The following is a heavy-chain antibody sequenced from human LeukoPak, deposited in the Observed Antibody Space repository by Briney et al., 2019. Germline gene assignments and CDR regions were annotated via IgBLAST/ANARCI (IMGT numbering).Heavy chain of an antibody. D-gene: IGHD1-26*01. CDR3: AKVTPDIVGATTEDY. Sequence: GGSLRLSCAASGFTFSSYSMNWVRQAPGKGLEWVSSISSSSSYIYYADSVKGRFTISRDNAKNSLYLQMNSLRAEDTAVYYCAKVTPDIVGATTEDYWGQGTLVTVSS. CDR1: GFTFSSYS. CDR2: ISSSSSYI. J-gene: IGHJ4*02. V-gene: IGHV3-21*01.